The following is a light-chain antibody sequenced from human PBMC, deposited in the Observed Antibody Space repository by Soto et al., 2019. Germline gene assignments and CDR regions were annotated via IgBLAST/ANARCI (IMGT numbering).Light chain of an antibody. CDR2: GAS. V-gene: IGKV3-20*01. CDR3: HQYGSSPLT. Sequence: EIVLTQSPGTLSLSPGQRATLSCRASQRVSGSFLAWYQQKPGQAPRLLIYGASSRATGIPDRFSGSGSGTDFTLTISRLEPEDFAVYYCHQYGSSPLTFGGGAKVEIK. CDR1: QRVSGSF. J-gene: IGKJ4*01.